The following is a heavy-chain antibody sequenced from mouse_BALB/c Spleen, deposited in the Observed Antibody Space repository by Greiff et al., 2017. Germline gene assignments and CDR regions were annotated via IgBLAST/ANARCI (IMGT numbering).Heavy chain of an antibody. CDR3: ARLGDYYYAMDY. V-gene: IGHV4-2*02. CDR1: GFDFSRYW. D-gene: IGHD2-4*01. Sequence: EVMLVESGGGLVQPGGSLNLSCAASGFDFSRYWMSWARQAPGKGQEWIGEINPGSSTINYTPSLKDKFIISRDNAKNTLYLQMSKVRSEDTALYYCARLGDYYYAMDYWGQGTSVTVSS. CDR2: INPGSSTI. J-gene: IGHJ4*01.